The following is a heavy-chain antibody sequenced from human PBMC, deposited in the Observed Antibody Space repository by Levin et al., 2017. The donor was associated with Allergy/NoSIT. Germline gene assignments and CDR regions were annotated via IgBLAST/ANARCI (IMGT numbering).Heavy chain of an antibody. Sequence: GGSLRLSCAASGFTFSSYSMNWVRQAPGKGLEWVSSISSSSSYIYYADSVKGRFTISRDNAKNSLYLQMNSLRAEDTAVYYCARDRNGGAYYYYYGMDVWGQGTTVTVSS. V-gene: IGHV3-21*01. CDR2: ISSSSSYI. CDR3: ARDRNGGAYYYYYGMDV. CDR1: GFTFSSYS. J-gene: IGHJ6*02. D-gene: IGHD2-8*01.